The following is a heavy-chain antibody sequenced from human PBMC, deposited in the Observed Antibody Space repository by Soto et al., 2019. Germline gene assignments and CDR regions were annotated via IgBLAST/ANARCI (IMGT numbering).Heavy chain of an antibody. CDR2: LYYGRSA. CDR3: ALRSMAVVPEY. CDR1: GGSISSGGYY. Sequence: QVQLQESGPGLVKPSQTLSLTCTVSGGSISSGGYYWSWIRQPPGKGLESIGYLYYGRSANYNPSLKSRVTLSVDTSTNQCSLTLSSMTAADTAVYYCALRSMAVVPEYWGQGTLVTVSS. D-gene: IGHD3-22*01. J-gene: IGHJ4*02. V-gene: IGHV4-61*08.